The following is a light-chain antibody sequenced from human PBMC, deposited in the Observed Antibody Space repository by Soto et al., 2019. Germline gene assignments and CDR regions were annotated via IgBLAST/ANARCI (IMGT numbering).Light chain of an antibody. Sequence: EIVMTQSPATLSVSPGERATLSCRASQSVSSNLAWYQQTPGQAPRFLIYGASARATGIPARFSGRGSGTEFTLTISSLQSEDFALYYCQQYNNRPPWTFGQGTKVDIK. CDR2: GAS. J-gene: IGKJ1*01. CDR3: QQYNNRPPWT. CDR1: QSVSSN. V-gene: IGKV3-15*01.